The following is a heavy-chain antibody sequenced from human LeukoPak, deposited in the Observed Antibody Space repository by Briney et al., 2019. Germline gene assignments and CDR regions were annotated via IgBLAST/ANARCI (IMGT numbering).Heavy chain of an antibody. CDR3: AREGRHCGGDCYSFDS. V-gene: IGHV1-2*02. Sequence: GASVKVSCKASVYTFSDSYMHWVRQAPGQGLEYLAWINLKSGAVKYAQKFQGRVSMTRDTSISTAYMDLGSLRSDDTAVYYCAREGRHCGGDCYSFDSWGQGTLVTVSS. J-gene: IGHJ4*02. D-gene: IGHD2-21*02. CDR1: VYTFSDSY. CDR2: INLKSGAV.